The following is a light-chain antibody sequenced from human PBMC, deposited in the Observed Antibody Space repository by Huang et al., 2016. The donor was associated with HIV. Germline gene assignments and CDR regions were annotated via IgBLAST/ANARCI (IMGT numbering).Light chain of an antibody. Sequence: DIIMTQSPDSMAVSLGERATLNCRSSQSVSSSSTSKDNMAGLQQKPGQPPRLRLFWAPTREAGVPDRFSGSGSGTHFTLTIANLEAEDAAIYYCQQYYSSPQTFGQGTRVEVK. V-gene: IGKV4-1*01. CDR1: QSVSSSSTSKDN. CDR3: QQYYSSPQT. CDR2: WAP. J-gene: IGKJ1*01.